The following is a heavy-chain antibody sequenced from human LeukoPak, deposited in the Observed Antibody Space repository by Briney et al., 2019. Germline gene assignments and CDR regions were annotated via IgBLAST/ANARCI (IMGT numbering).Heavy chain of an antibody. CDR1: GYTFTSYG. D-gene: IGHD6-6*01. J-gene: IGHJ3*02. CDR2: IITYNGNT. CDR3: ASHSSSGAFDI. Sequence: ASVKVSGKASGYTFTSYGISWVRQAPGQGLEWMGYIITYNGNTNYAQKLQGRVTMTTDTSTSTAYMELRSLRSDDTAVYYCASHSSSGAFDIWGQGTMVTVSS. V-gene: IGHV1-18*01.